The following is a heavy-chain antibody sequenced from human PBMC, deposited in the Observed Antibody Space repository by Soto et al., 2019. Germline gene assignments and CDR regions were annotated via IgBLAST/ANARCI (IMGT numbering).Heavy chain of an antibody. Sequence: ASVKVSCKASGFTFSNYGLNWVRQAPGQGLEWMGWVSANNGHTNYAQNLQGRVSMTTDTSTSTAYMELRGLTFDDTAVYYCARDLDSVQEKNLFYYYAMDVWGQGTTVTVSS. CDR1: GFTFSNYG. CDR3: ARDLDSVQEKNLFYYYAMDV. J-gene: IGHJ6*02. D-gene: IGHD1-1*01. CDR2: VSANNGHT. V-gene: IGHV1-18*01.